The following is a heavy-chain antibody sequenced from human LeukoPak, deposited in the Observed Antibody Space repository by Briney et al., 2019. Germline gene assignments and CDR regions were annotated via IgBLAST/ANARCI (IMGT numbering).Heavy chain of an antibody. J-gene: IGHJ3*02. V-gene: IGHV1-46*01. CDR2: INPSGGTT. D-gene: IGHD1-7*01. Sequence: ASAKVSCKASGYSFTSYYMHWVRPAPGQGLEWMGIINPSGGTTSYAQKFQGRVTVTRDTSTGTVYMELSSLKSDDSAVYYCASTITGTTYDAFDIGGQGTMVTVSS. CDR1: GYSFTSYY. CDR3: ASTITGTTYDAFDI.